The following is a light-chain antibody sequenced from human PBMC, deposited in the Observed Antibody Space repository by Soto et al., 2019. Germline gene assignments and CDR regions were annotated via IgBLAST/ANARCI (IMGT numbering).Light chain of an antibody. J-gene: IGKJ1*01. CDR2: SAS. Sequence: IQLTQSPSTVSASVGDSVTISCRASHDIFTYLAWYQHKPGKAPRLLIFSASSLQTGVPPRFRGSGSGTDFTLTISSLQPDDVGLYYCQHYTQASGPFGQGTRV. CDR1: HDIFTY. V-gene: IGKV1-5*01. CDR3: QHYTQASGP.